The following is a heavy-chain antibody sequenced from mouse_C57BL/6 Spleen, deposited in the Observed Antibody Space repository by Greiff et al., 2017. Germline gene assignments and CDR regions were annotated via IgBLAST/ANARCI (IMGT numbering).Heavy chain of an antibody. CDR1: GYTFTSYW. CDR2: IDPSDSYT. Sequence: VQLQQPGAELVRPGTSVKLSCKASGYTFTSYWMHWVKQRPGQGLEWIGVIDPSDSYTNYNQKFKGKATLTVDTSSSTAYMQLSRLTSEDSAVYCGARYSNYQAWFADWGQGTLVTVSA. D-gene: IGHD2-5*01. V-gene: IGHV1-59*01. CDR3: ARYSNYQAWFAD. J-gene: IGHJ3*01.